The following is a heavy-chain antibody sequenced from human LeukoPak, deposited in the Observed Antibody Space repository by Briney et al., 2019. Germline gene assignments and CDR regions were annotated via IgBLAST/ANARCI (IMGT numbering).Heavy chain of an antibody. CDR1: GGSISSYY. V-gene: IGHV4-4*07. Sequence: SETLSLTCTVSGGSISSYYWSWIRQAAGKGLEWIGRIYTSGSTNYNPSLKSRVTMSVDTSKNQFSLKLSSVTAADTAVYYCARGKAAAGTVSWFDPWGQGTLVTVSS. CDR2: IYTSGST. D-gene: IGHD6-13*01. J-gene: IGHJ5*02. CDR3: ARGKAAAGTVSWFDP.